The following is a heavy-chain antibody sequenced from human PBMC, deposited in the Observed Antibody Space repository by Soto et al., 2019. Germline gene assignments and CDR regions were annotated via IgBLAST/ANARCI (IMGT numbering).Heavy chain of an antibody. Sequence: GSLRLSCAASGFTVSSNYMSWVRQAPGKGLEWIGSIYYSGSTYYNPSLKSRVTTSVDTSKDQFSLKLSSMTAADTAVYYCASGPIGDYTDGFDYWGQGTLVTVSS. D-gene: IGHD4-17*01. J-gene: IGHJ4*02. V-gene: IGHV4-59*05. CDR3: ASGPIGDYTDGFDY. CDR1: GFTVSSNY. CDR2: IYYSGST.